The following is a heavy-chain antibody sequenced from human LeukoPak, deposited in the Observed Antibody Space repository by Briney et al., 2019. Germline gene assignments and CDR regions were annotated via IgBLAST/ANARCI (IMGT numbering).Heavy chain of an antibody. Sequence: NPSETLSLTCTVSSGSISTYYWSWIRQPPGKGLEWIGYIYYSGSTKYNPSLKSRVTLSIDTSKNQFSLKLSSVTAADTAVYYCASDRIWFGESTNEYWGQGTLVTVSS. CDR1: SGSISTYY. D-gene: IGHD3-10*01. J-gene: IGHJ4*02. CDR3: ASDRIWFGESTNEY. V-gene: IGHV4-59*01. CDR2: IYYSGST.